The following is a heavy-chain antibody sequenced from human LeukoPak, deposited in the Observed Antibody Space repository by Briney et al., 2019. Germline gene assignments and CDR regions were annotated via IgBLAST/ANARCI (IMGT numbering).Heavy chain of an antibody. D-gene: IGHD5-12*01. V-gene: IGHV1-2*02. CDR1: GYTFTGYY. Sequence: GASVKVSCKASGYTFTGYYIHWVRQAPGQGLEWMGYINPNSGGTNYARKFQGRVTMTRDTSISTAFMELSRLRPDDTAVYYCARHSGYGYTFDYWGQGTLVTVSS. J-gene: IGHJ4*02. CDR2: INPNSGGT. CDR3: ARHSGYGYTFDY.